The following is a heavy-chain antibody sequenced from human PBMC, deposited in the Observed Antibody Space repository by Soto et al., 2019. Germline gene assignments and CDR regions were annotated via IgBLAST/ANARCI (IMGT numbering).Heavy chain of an antibody. V-gene: IGHV3-30-3*01. CDR1: GFTFSSYA. D-gene: IGHD6-6*01. CDR3: ARVGQLPPYMGV. CDR2: ISYDGSNK. Sequence: GGSLRLSCAASGFTFSSYAMHWVRQAPGKGLEWVAVISYDGSNKYYADSVKGRFTISRDNSKNTLYLQMNSLRAEDTAVYYCARVGQLPPYMGVWGQGTTVTVSS. J-gene: IGHJ6*02.